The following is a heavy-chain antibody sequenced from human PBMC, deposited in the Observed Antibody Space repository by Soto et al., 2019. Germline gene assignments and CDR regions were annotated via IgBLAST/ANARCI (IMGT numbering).Heavy chain of an antibody. J-gene: IGHJ3*01. CDR2: ISTHSGNT. D-gene: IGHD3-3*01. CDR3: AREGILGLFDAYDL. CDR1: VFTSSG. V-gene: IGHV1-18*04. Sequence: GASVKVSCKASVFTSSGISWVRQAPGQRLEWMGWISTHSGNTIYAQKFQGRVIMTMDTSTTTVYMELRSLRPDDTAVYLCAREGILGLFDAYDLWGQGTMVTVSS.